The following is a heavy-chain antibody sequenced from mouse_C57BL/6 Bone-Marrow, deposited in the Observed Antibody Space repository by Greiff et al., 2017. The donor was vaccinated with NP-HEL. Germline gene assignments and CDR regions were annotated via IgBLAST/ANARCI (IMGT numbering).Heavy chain of an antibody. D-gene: IGHD4-1*01. CDR3: ARDPGTRRFAY. CDR1: GFTFSSYA. Sequence: EVQVVESGGGLVKPGGSLKLSCAASGFTFSSYAMSWVRQTPEKRLEWVATISDGGSYTYYPDNVKGRFTISRDNAKNNLYLQMSQLKAEDTAMYYCARDPGTRRFAYWGQGTLVTVSA. J-gene: IGHJ3*01. V-gene: IGHV5-4*01. CDR2: ISDGGSYT.